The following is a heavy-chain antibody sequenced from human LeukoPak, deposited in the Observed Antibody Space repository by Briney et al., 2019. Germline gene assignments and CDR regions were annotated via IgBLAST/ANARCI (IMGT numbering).Heavy chain of an antibody. CDR2: INWNGGNT. J-gene: IGHJ4*02. Sequence: GGSLRLSCAASGFTFDDYGMNWVRQAPGKGLEWVSGINWNGGNTGYADSVKGRFTISRDNAKNSLYLQMNSLRVEDTALYYCARRAPSHDFDDWGQGTLVTVSS. CDR3: ARRAPSHDFDD. CDR1: GFTFDDYG. V-gene: IGHV3-20*04.